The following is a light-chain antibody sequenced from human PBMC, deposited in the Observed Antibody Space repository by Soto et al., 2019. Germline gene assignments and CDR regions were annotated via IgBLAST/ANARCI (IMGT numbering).Light chain of an antibody. Sequence: QSALTQPASVSGSPGQSITISCAGTSSDVGYYNYVSWFQHHPGKAPKLMIYDVSNRPSGVSNRFSGSKSGTTASLTISGLQAEDEADYYCNSYTSNSTPDVFGTGTKVTVL. V-gene: IGLV2-14*03. CDR1: SSDVGYYNY. CDR3: NSYTSNSTPDV. CDR2: DVS. J-gene: IGLJ1*01.